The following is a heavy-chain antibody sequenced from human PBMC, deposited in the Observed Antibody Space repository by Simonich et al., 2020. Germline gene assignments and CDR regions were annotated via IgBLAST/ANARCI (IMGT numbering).Heavy chain of an antibody. V-gene: IGHV4-59*01. D-gene: IGHD2-15*01. Sequence: QVQLQESGPGLVKPSETLSLTCTVSGGSISSYYWSWIRQPPGKGLEWIGYIYYSGSTNYNPSLKSRVTISVDTSKNQFSLKLSSVTAADTAVYYCARRGLYFDYWGQGTLVTVSS. CDR2: IYYSGST. CDR3: ARRGLYFDY. CDR1: GGSISSYY. J-gene: IGHJ4*02.